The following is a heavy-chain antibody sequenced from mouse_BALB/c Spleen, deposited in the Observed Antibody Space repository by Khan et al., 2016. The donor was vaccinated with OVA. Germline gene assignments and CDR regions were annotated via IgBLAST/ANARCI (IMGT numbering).Heavy chain of an antibody. CDR1: GYTFTTYW. CDR2: INPTPGYT. CDR3: TRDRIDY. Sequence: QVQLKQSGAELAKPGASVKMSCKASGYTFTTYWMHWVKQRPGQGLEWLGYINPTPGYTDYNEKFKDRATLSADKSSSTAYMQLSSLTSEDSAVYYCTRDRIDYWGQGTTLTVSS. V-gene: IGHV1-7*01. J-gene: IGHJ2*01.